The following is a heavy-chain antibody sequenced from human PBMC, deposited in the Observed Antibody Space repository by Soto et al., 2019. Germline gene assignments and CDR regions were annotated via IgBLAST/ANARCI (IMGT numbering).Heavy chain of an antibody. Sequence: GGSLRLSCAASGFTFSSYGMHWVRQAPGKGLEWVAVISYDGSNKYYADSVKGRFTISRDNSKNTLYLQMNSLRAEDTAVYYCAKGAGFGESDYLAYWGQGTLVTVSS. CDR2: ISYDGSNK. V-gene: IGHV3-30*18. CDR3: AKGAGFGESDYLAY. CDR1: GFTFSSYG. J-gene: IGHJ4*02. D-gene: IGHD3-10*01.